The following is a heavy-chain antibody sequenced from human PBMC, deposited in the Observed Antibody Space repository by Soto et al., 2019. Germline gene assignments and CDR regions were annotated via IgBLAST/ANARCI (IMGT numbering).Heavy chain of an antibody. V-gene: IGHV1-18*01. J-gene: IGHJ5*02. D-gene: IGHD2-15*01. Sequence: QVQLVQSGAEVKKPGASVRVSCKASGYTFTSYGISWGRQAPGQGLEWMGWISTYNGNSNYAQELQGRATIPADTSPSTAELELRSLRSDSTSVDYCARYRRGGWFRHWGQGTLVTVSA. CDR2: ISTYNGNS. CDR1: GYTFTSYG. CDR3: ARYRRGGWFRH.